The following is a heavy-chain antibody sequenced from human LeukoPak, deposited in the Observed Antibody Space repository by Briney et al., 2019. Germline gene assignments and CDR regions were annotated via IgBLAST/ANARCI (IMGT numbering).Heavy chain of an antibody. CDR3: AREGIVVVVAAANWFDP. J-gene: IGHJ5*02. CDR2: IIPILGIA. V-gene: IGHV1-69*04. CDR1: GGTFSSYT. Sequence: SVKVSCKASGGTFSSYTISWVRQAPGQGLEWMRRIIPILGIANYAQKFQGRVTITADKSTSTAYMELSSLRSEDTAVYYCAREGIVVVVAAANWFDPWGQRTLVTVSS. D-gene: IGHD2-15*01.